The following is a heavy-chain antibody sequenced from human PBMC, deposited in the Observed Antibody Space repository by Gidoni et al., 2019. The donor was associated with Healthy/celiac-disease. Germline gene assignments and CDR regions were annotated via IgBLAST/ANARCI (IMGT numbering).Heavy chain of an antibody. Sequence: EVQLLESGGGLVQPGGSLRLSCAASGFTFSSYAMSWVRQAPGKGLEWVSAISGSGGSTYYADSVKGRFTISRDNSKNTLYLQMNSLRAEDTAVYYCAKAHRGGYYDILTPLYMDVWGKGTTVTVSS. D-gene: IGHD3-9*01. CDR2: ISGSGGST. CDR3: AKAHRGGYYDILTPLYMDV. J-gene: IGHJ6*03. CDR1: GFTFSSYA. V-gene: IGHV3-23*01.